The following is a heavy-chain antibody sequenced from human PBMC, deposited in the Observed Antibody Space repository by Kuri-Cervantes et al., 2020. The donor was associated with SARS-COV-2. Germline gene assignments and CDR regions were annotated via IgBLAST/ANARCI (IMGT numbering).Heavy chain of an antibody. D-gene: IGHD3-16*02. Sequence: SETLSLTCTVSGGSISSYYWSWIRQPPGKGLEWIGEINHSGSTNYNPSLKSRVTISVDTSKNQFSLKLSSVTAADTAVYYCARGLPLDYPITFGGVIGAVDYWGQGTLVTVSS. V-gene: IGHV4-34*01. CDR2: INHSGST. J-gene: IGHJ4*02. CDR3: ARGLPLDYPITFGGVIGAVDY. CDR1: GGSISSYY.